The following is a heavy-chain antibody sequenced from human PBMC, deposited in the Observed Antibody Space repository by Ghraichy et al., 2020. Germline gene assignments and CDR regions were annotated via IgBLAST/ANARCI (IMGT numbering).Heavy chain of an antibody. CDR3: ARESGRNYNFGMDV. CDR1: GGSISSGDYY. D-gene: IGHD1-7*01. CDR2: IYYSGTT. J-gene: IGHJ6*02. Sequence: SQTLSLTCTVSGGSISSGDYYWTWIRQHPGKGLEWIGYIYYSGTTYYNPSLKSRVTISVDTSKVHFSLKLSSVTAADTAVYYCARESGRNYNFGMDVWGQGTTVTVSS. V-gene: IGHV4-31*03.